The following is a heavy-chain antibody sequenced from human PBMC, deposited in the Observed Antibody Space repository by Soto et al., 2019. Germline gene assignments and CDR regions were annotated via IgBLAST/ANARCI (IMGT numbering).Heavy chain of an antibody. CDR2: ISGSGGST. CDR1: GFTFSSYA. Sequence: PGGSLRLSCAASGFTFSSYAMSWVRQAPGKGLEWVSAISGSGGSTYYADSVKGRFTISRDNSKNTLYLQMNSLRAEDTAVYYCANLYYYGSGSPYYFDYWGQGTLVTVSS. D-gene: IGHD3-10*01. J-gene: IGHJ4*02. V-gene: IGHV3-23*01. CDR3: ANLYYYGSGSPYYFDY.